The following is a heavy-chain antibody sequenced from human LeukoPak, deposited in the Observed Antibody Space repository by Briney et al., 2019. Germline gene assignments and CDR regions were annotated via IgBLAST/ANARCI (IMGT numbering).Heavy chain of an antibody. CDR3: AKNPSGWSPRGYYYYGMDV. V-gene: IGHV4-39*07. Sequence: SETLSLTCTVSGGSISSSSYYWGWIRQPPGKGLEWIGSIYYSGSTYYNPSLKSRVTISVDTSKNQFSLKLSSVTAADTAVYYCAKNPSGWSPRGYYYYGMDVWGQGTTVTVSS. CDR2: IYYSGST. CDR1: GGSISSSSYY. J-gene: IGHJ6*02. D-gene: IGHD6-19*01.